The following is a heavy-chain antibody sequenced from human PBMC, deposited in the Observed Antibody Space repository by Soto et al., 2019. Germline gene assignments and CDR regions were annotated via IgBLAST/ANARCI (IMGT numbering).Heavy chain of an antibody. D-gene: IGHD2-2*01. CDR3: ARHAQEMRRYFSSTTCPPFDS. V-gene: IGHV4-59*08. Sequence: QVQLQESGPGLVKPSETLSLTCTVSGGSISSHYWSWIRQPPGKGLEWIGYMYYTGTTNYNPSLKSRVTISRATSKNQFSLNLSSVTAADTAIYYCARHAQEMRRYFSSTTCPPFDSWGQGSLVTVSS. J-gene: IGHJ4*02. CDR1: GGSISSHY. CDR2: MYYTGTT.